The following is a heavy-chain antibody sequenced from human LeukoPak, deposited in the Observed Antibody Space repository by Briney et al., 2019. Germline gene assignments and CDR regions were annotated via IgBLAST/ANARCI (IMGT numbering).Heavy chain of an antibody. Sequence: KPGGSLRLSCSASGFDLSPYTMNWVRQAPGKGLEWVASISSTGTYMYYGDSLKGRFTISRDNAKNTLYLQLDSLRAEDTATYYCARRVTTFLCWGQGTLVIVSS. CDR1: GFDLSPYT. J-gene: IGHJ4*02. CDR2: ISSTGTYM. CDR3: ARRVTTFLC. D-gene: IGHD4-17*01. V-gene: IGHV3-21*01.